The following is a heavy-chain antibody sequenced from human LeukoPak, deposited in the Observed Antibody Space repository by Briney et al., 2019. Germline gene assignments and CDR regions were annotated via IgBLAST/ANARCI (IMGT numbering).Heavy chain of an antibody. Sequence: SETLSLTGTVSGGSISSYYWSWIRQPPGKGLEWIGYIYYSGSTNYNPSLKSRVTISVDTSKNQFSLKLSSVTAADTAVYYCARVGSRYYDSSGYYSNWFDPWGQGTLVTVSS. CDR3: ARVGSRYYDSSGYYSNWFDP. CDR1: GGSISSYY. V-gene: IGHV4-59*01. CDR2: IYYSGST. J-gene: IGHJ5*02. D-gene: IGHD3-22*01.